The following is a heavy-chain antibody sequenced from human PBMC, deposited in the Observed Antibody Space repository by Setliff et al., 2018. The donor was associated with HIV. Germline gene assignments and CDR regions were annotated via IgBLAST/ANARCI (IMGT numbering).Heavy chain of an antibody. D-gene: IGHD3-10*01. J-gene: IGHJ5*02. Sequence: SETLSLTCNVSGGSITNFYWSWIRQPPGKGLEWIGYIYNPGSTNFNPSLQSRVSMSVDVSTNQFSLNLKSVTAADTAAYFCARDRSNYGSGSSAYNWFDPWGQGNQVTVSS. V-gene: IGHV4-59*12. CDR3: ARDRSNYGSGSSAYNWFDP. CDR1: GGSITNFY. CDR2: IYNPGST.